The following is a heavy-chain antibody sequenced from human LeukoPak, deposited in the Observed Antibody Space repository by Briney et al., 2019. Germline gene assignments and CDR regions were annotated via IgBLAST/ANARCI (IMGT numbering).Heavy chain of an antibody. CDR3: SRGQSISAAAV. D-gene: IGHD6-13*01. J-gene: IGHJ4*02. Sequence: SETLSLTCTVSGFSISSGHYWGWTRQPPGKGLEWIASISHSGTTFYNPSLKSRVTISVDTSKNQFSLTVTSVTAADTAVYYCSRGQSISAAAVWGQGTLVTVSS. CDR1: GFSISSGHY. V-gene: IGHV4-38-2*02. CDR2: ISHSGTT.